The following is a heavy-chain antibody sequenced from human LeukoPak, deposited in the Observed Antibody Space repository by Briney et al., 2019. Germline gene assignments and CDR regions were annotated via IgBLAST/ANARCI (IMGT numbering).Heavy chain of an antibody. CDR3: ARTSSNSWSYGMDV. CDR1: DGSLSSYY. Sequence: SETLSLTCTVSDGSLSSYYWSWIRQPAGKGLEWIGRIYPSGSTNYNPPLKSRVTMSVDTSKNQFYLKLSSVTAADTAVYYCARTSSNSWSYGMDVWGQGTTVTVSS. D-gene: IGHD6-13*01. J-gene: IGHJ6*02. CDR2: IYPSGST. V-gene: IGHV4-4*07.